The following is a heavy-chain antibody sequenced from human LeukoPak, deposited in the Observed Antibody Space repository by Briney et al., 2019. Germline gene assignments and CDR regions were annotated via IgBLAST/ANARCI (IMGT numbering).Heavy chain of an antibody. J-gene: IGHJ4*02. CDR1: GFTFSRYW. D-gene: IGHD3-22*01. V-gene: IGHV3-7*01. CDR3: ASHDGSGYFYFDY. CDR2: IRQDESEK. Sequence: GGSLRLSCVASGFTFSRYWMSWVRQAPGKGLEWVANIRQDESEKYFVDSVEGRFTISRDNAKNSLYLQMNSLRAEDTAVYYCASHDGSGYFYFDYWGQGTLDTVSS.